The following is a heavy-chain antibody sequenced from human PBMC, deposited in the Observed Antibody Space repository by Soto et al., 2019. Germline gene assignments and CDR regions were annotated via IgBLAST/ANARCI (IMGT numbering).Heavy chain of an antibody. CDR1: GYTFTSYG. V-gene: IGHV1-18*01. CDR2: ISAYNGNT. Sequence: QVPLVQSGAEVKKPGASVKVSCKASGYTFTSYGISWVRQAPGQGLEWMGWISAYNGNTNYAQKLQGRVTMTTDTSTSTAYMELKSLRSDDTAVYYCARWYYDFWSGQEYDYWGQGTLVTVSS. CDR3: ARWYYDFWSGQEYDY. D-gene: IGHD3-3*01. J-gene: IGHJ4*02.